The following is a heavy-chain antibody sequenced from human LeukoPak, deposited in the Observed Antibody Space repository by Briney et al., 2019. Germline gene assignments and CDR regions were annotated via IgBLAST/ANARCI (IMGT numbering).Heavy chain of an antibody. CDR1: GYTFTSYG. J-gene: IGHJ4*02. CDR2: ISAYNGNT. D-gene: IGHD2-2*02. V-gene: IGHV1-18*01. Sequence: ASVKVSCKASGYTFTSYGISWVRQAPGQGLEWMGWISAYNGNTNYAQKLQGRVTMTTDTSTSTAYMELRSLRSDDTAVYYCARGSLMGEYQLLYATDYWGQGTLVTVSS. CDR3: ARGSLMGEYQLLYATDY.